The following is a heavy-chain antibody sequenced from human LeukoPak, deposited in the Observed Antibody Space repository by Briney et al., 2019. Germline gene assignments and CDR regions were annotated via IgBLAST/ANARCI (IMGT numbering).Heavy chain of an antibody. J-gene: IGHJ3*02. CDR1: GGSISSYY. CDR3: ARGSGSYAFDI. CDR2: IYYSGST. V-gene: IGHV4-59*01. D-gene: IGHD3-10*01. Sequence: SETLSLTCTVSGGSISSYYWSWIRQPPGKGLEWIGYIYYSGSTSYNPSLKSRVTISVDTSKNQFSLKLSSVTAADTAVYYCARGSGSYAFDIWGQGTMVTVSS.